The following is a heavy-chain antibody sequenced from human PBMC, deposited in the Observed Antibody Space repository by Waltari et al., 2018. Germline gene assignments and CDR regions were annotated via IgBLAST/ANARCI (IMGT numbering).Heavy chain of an antibody. CDR2: VYSRGSS. V-gene: IGHV4-4*07. Sequence: QVQLQESGPGLVKTSATLSLTCTVPGYSLDNIYWSWIRQPAGKGLEWIGRVYSRGSSHYNPPLKSRVTMSLDTSKNQISLKLSSVTAADTAVYYCARDWIFGVITRTGYYGMDVWGPGTTVTVSS. CDR1: GYSLDNIY. D-gene: IGHD3-3*01. CDR3: ARDWIFGVITRTGYYGMDV. J-gene: IGHJ6*02.